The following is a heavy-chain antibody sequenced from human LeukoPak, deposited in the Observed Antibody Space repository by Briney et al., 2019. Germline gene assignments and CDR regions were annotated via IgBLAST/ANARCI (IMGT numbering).Heavy chain of an antibody. CDR1: GFTFSSYG. Sequence: GGSLRLSCAASGFTFSSYGMHWVRQAPGKGLEWVAVISYDGSNKYYADSVKGRFTISRDNSKNTLYLQMNCLRGEDTAVYYCAKDPGKFWSGHDYWGQGALVTVSS. CDR2: ISYDGSNK. J-gene: IGHJ4*02. CDR3: AKDPGKFWSGHDY. V-gene: IGHV3-30*18. D-gene: IGHD3-3*01.